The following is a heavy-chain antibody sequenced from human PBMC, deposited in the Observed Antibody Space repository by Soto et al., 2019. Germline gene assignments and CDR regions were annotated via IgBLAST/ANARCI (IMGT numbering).Heavy chain of an antibody. D-gene: IGHD5-18*01. CDR1: GYTFTSYG. J-gene: IGHJ2*01. CDR2: ISAYNGNT. CDR3: ARSIVDTAMGNWYFDL. V-gene: IGHV1-18*01. Sequence: ASVKVSCKASGYTFTSYGISWVRQAPGQGLEWMGWISAYNGNTNYAQKLQGRVTMTTDTSTSTAYMELRSLRSDDTAVYYCARSIVDTAMGNWYFDLWGRGTLVTAPQ.